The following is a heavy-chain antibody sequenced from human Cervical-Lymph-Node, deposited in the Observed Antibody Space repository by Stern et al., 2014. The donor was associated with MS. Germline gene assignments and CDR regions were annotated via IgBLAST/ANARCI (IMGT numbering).Heavy chain of an antibody. J-gene: IGHJ5*01. Sequence: QVQLVQSGAEVKKPGSSVKVSCKASGDTFSDYSINWVRQAPGQGLEWIGGIIPIFAAANYAPTVQGRFTMATDEATTTAYMDLTSLRSEDTAVYYCARGAYCGGDCYWGWLDSWGQGTLVTVSS. D-gene: IGHD2-21*02. CDR1: GDTFSDYS. CDR2: IIPIFAAA. CDR3: ARGAYCGGDCYWGWLDS. V-gene: IGHV1-69*01.